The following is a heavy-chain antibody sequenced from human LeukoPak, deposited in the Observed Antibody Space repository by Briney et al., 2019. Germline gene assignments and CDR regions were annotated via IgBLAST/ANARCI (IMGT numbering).Heavy chain of an antibody. CDR2: INPNSGGT. CDR1: GYTFTGYY. CDR3: ARDQSSCSSTSCYDWFDP. Sequence: ASVNVSCKASGYTFTGYYMHWVRQAPGQGLEWMGWINPNSGGTNYAQKFQGWVTMTRDTSISTAYMELSRLRSDDTAVYYCARDQSSCSSTSCYDWFDPWGQGTLVAVSS. D-gene: IGHD2-2*01. V-gene: IGHV1-2*04. J-gene: IGHJ5*02.